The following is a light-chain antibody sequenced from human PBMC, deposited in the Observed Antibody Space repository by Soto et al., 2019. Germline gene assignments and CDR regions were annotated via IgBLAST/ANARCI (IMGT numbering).Light chain of an antibody. Sequence: QSALTQPASVSGSPGQSITISCTGTSSDVGGYDFVSWYQQHPGKAPKLMIYDVGNRPSGVSNRFSGSKSGNTASLTISGLQAEDEADYYCSSYTSTSTSTVFGGGTKLTVL. CDR3: SSYTSTSTSTV. CDR1: SSDVGGYDF. V-gene: IGLV2-14*01. CDR2: DVG. J-gene: IGLJ2*01.